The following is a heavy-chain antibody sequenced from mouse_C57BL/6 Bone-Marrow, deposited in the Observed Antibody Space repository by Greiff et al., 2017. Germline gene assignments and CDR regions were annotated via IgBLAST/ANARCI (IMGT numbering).Heavy chain of an antibody. D-gene: IGHD6-5*01. CDR2: IYPGSGST. Sequence: QVHVKQPGAELVKPGASVKMSCKASGYTFTRYWITWVKQRPGQGLEWIGDIYPGSGSTNYNEKFKSKATLTVDTSSSTAYMQLSSLTSEDSAVYYCAVLCTDAMDYWGQGTSVTVSS. J-gene: IGHJ4*01. CDR3: AVLCTDAMDY. CDR1: GYTFTRYW. V-gene: IGHV1-55*01.